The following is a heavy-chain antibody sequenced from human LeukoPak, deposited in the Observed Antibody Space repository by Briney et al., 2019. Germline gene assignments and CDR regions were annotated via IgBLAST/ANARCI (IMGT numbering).Heavy chain of an antibody. J-gene: IGHJ4*02. CDR2: ITSGFTP. Sequence: PGGSLRLSCAASGLTFSNYAMSWFRQAPGKGLEWVSGITSGFTPLYADSVKGRFTISRDNSKSTFHLQMNSLRAEDTAVYYCAKDYSDSRVGDVFLEYWGKGTLVTVSS. V-gene: IGHV3-23*01. CDR3: AKDYSDSRVGDVFLEY. D-gene: IGHD1-26*01. CDR1: GLTFSNYA.